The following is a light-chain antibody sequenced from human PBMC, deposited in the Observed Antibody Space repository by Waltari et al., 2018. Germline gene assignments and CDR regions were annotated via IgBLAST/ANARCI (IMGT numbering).Light chain of an antibody. V-gene: IGKV1-39*01. J-gene: IGKJ2*01. Sequence: DIQMTQSPSSLSASVGDRVTITCLASQTIRNYLNWYQETPGKAPKLLIYAASNLESGVPSRFNGSGSGTDFTLTISGLQVEDFAAYYCQQSYTTPMYTFGQGTKLEIK. CDR2: AAS. CDR3: QQSYTTPMYT. CDR1: QTIRNY.